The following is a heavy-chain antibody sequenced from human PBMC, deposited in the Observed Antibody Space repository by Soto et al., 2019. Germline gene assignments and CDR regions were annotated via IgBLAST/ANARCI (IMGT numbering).Heavy chain of an antibody. CDR1: GYTFTKFD. J-gene: IGHJ5*02. Sequence: QVQLVQSGAEVKKPGASVRVSCKASGYTFTKFDINWVRQDTGQGLEWMGWMNPNSGNTGYAQKFQGRVTMTRNTSITTAYMELSTLRSEDTAEYYCVRGDYGDYSHWFDPWGQGTLVTVSS. D-gene: IGHD4-17*01. CDR2: MNPNSGNT. CDR3: VRGDYGDYSHWFDP. V-gene: IGHV1-8*01.